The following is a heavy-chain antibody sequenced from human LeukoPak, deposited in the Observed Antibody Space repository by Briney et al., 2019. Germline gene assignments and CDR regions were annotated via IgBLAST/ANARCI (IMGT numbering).Heavy chain of an antibody. V-gene: IGHV4-59*01. CDR3: ARDRSSYFDY. Sequence: SETLSLTCTVSGGSISSYYWSWIRQPPGKGLEWIGYIYYSGSTNYNPSLKSRVTISVDTSKSQFSLKLSSVTAADTAVYYCARDRSSYFDYWGQGTLVTVSS. CDR2: IYYSGST. CDR1: GGSISSYY. J-gene: IGHJ4*02.